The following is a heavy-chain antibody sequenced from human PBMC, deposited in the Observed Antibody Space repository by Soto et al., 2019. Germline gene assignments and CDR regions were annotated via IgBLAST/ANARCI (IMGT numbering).Heavy chain of an antibody. CDR3: ARDGGHCSGGSCYHLEKYGMDV. CDR1: GYTFTSYG. Sequence: QVQLVQSGAEVKKPGASVKVSCKASGYTFTSYGISWVRQAPGQGLEWMGWISAYNGNTNHAQKLQGRVTMTTDTSTSTAYMELRSLRSDDTAVYYCARDGGHCSGGSCYHLEKYGMDVWGQGTTVTVSS. V-gene: IGHV1-18*01. CDR2: ISAYNGNT. J-gene: IGHJ6*02. D-gene: IGHD2-15*01.